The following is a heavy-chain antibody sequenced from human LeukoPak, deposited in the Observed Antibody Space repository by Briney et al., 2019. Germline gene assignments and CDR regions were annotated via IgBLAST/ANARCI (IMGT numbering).Heavy chain of an antibody. J-gene: IGHJ4*02. CDR3: ATSSDAPGNY. CDR2: IRQDGSLK. D-gene: IGHD2-2*01. Sequence: PGRSLRLSCAASGFSFSNSWTSWVRQAPGKGLEWVANIRQDGSLKYYVGSVKGRFTISRDNAENSLYLQMNSLRAEDTAVYYCATSSDAPGNYWGQGTLVTVSS. CDR1: GFSFSNSW. V-gene: IGHV3-7*01.